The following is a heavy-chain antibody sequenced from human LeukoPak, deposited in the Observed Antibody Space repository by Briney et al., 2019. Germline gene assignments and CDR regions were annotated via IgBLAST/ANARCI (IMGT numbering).Heavy chain of an antibody. J-gene: IGHJ5*02. CDR3: ARVMAARREDLNWFDP. CDR1: GGSISSSGSS. CDR2: IYYSGNT. D-gene: IGHD6-6*01. Sequence: SETLSLTCTVSGGSISSSGSSWGWIRQPPGKGLEWIGSIYYSGNTYNPSLKSRVTISVDTSKNQLSLNLTSVNAADTAMYYCARVMAARREDLNWFDPWGQGTLVTVSS. V-gene: IGHV4-39*07.